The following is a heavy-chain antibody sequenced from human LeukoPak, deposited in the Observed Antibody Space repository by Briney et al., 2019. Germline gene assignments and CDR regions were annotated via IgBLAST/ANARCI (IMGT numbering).Heavy chain of an antibody. Sequence: SETLSLTCTVSGGSISSGDYYWSWIRQPPGKGLEGIGYIYYSENTYYNPSLKSRVTMSVDTSKNQFSLKLSSVTAADTAVYYCARSWGGDYALNSWGQGTLVTVSS. V-gene: IGHV4-30-4*01. J-gene: IGHJ4*02. CDR2: IYYSENT. D-gene: IGHD4-17*01. CDR1: GGSISSGDYY. CDR3: ARSWGGDYALNS.